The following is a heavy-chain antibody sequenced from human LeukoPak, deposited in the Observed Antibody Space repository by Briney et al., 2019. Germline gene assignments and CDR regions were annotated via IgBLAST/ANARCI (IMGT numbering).Heavy chain of an antibody. CDR2: ISSGSDTL. V-gene: IGHV3-48*01. J-gene: IGHJ4*02. Sequence: GGSLRLSCAASGFNFSLYSMNWVRQAPGKGLEWISYISSGSDTLYYAEAVKGRFTVSRDNAKNSLYLQMNSLRAEDTALYYCAKKLFSGMGYYFDSWGQGAQVTVSS. CDR3: AKKLFSGMGYYFDS. D-gene: IGHD3-10*01. CDR1: GFNFSLYS.